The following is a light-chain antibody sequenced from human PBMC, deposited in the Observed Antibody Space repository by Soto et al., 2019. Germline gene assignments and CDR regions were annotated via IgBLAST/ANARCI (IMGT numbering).Light chain of an antibody. Sequence: QSAPTQPPSASGSPGQPVIISCTGTSSDVGTYNFVSWYQQHPGKAPKLMIYEVSKRPSGVPDRFSGSKSGNTASLTVSGLQAEDEADYYCCSYAGSNNLRVFGTGTKVTVL. CDR1: SSDVGTYNF. J-gene: IGLJ1*01. V-gene: IGLV2-8*01. CDR3: CSYAGSNNLRV. CDR2: EVS.